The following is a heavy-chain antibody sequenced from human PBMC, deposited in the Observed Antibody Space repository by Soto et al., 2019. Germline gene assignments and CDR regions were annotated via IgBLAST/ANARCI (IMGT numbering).Heavy chain of an antibody. CDR3: ARGPRSPTYYYDSSGLSGGFDP. Sequence: ASVKVSCKASGYTFTSYYMHWVRQAPGQGLEWMGIINPSGGSTSYAQKFQGRVTMTRDTSTSTVYMELSSLRSEDTAVYYRARGPRSPTYYYDSSGLSGGFDPWGQGTLVTVSS. CDR2: INPSGGST. J-gene: IGHJ5*02. D-gene: IGHD3-22*01. V-gene: IGHV1-46*01. CDR1: GYTFTSYY.